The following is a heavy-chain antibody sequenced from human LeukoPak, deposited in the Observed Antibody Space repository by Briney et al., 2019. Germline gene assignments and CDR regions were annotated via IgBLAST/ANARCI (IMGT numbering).Heavy chain of an antibody. D-gene: IGHD3-10*01. Sequence: SETLSLTCALYGGSFSGYYWSWIRQPPGKGLEWIGEINHSGSTNYNPSLKSRVTISVDASKNQFSLKLSSVTAADTAVYYCARAHGSGSYMGMDVWGQGTTVIVSS. CDR1: GGSFSGYY. J-gene: IGHJ6*02. CDR2: INHSGST. V-gene: IGHV4-34*01. CDR3: ARAHGSGSYMGMDV.